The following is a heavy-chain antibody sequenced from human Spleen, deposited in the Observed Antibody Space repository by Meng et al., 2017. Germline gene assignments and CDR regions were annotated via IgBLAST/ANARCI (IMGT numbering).Heavy chain of an antibody. CDR3: ARGGIVVLPAAIMQDFFGMDV. V-gene: IGHV1-3*04. CDR2: INTGNVNT. D-gene: IGHD2-2*02. CDR1: GYTFSNYA. J-gene: IGHJ6*02. Sequence: ASVKVSCKASGYTFSNYAMNWVRQAPGQGPEWMACINTGNVNTQYSQKFQGRVTISRDTSATTAYMELSGLRSEDTAVYYCARGGIVVLPAAIMQDFFGMDVWGQGTTVTVSS.